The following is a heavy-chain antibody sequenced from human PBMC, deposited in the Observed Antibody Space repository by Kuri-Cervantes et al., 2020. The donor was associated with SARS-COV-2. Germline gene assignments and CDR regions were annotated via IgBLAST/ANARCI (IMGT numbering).Heavy chain of an antibody. CDR3: VSETFGVLDS. CDR1: GLTFTNSW. CDR2: INQDGSEK. V-gene: IGHV3-7*01. Sequence: GESLKTPCAASGLTFTNSWISWVRQAPGKGLEWVANINQDGSEKHSVDSVRGRFTISRDDAANSVDLLLNSLRVEDTAVYYCVSETFGVLDSWGQGSLVTVSS. D-gene: IGHD2-8*01. J-gene: IGHJ4*02.